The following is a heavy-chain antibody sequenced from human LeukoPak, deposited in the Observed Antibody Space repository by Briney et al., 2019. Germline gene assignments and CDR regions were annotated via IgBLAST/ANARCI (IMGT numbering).Heavy chain of an antibody. D-gene: IGHD3-3*01. V-gene: IGHV3-23*01. CDR1: GFSVSSFG. CDR3: ARDGPIFGGVYYFDY. Sequence: GGSLRLPCAVPGFSVSSFGMSWVRQAPGKGLEWISAISLNGETTWYADSVKGRFTISRDNSKNTLYLQLTSLRAEDTAVYYCARDGPIFGGVYYFDYWGQGTLVTVSS. CDR2: ISLNGETT. J-gene: IGHJ4*02.